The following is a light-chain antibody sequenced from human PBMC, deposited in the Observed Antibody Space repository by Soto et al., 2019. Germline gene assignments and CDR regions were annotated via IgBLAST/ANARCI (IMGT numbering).Light chain of an antibody. J-gene: IGLJ3*02. CDR3: TSYTRSTTVV. CDR1: SSDVGGYDY. Sequence: QSALTQPASVSGSPGQSITISCTGTSSDVGGYDYVSWYQQHPGKAPKLIIYDVSIRPSGVSYRFSGSKSGNTASLSISGLQADDEADYHCTSYTRSTTVVFGGGTKLTVL. CDR2: DVS. V-gene: IGLV2-14*01.